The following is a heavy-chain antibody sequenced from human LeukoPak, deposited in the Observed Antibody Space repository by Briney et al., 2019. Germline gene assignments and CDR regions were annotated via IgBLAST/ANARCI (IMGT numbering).Heavy chain of an antibody. D-gene: IGHD5-24*01. CDR3: ASARWDY. Sequence: SGTLSLTCDVSGDSISANHWWSWVRQPPGKGLEWIGEIYHIGNTNYNPSLKSRVTISVDKSKNQFSLKLSFVTAADTAVYYCASARWDYWGQGTLDIVSS. CDR1: GDSISANHW. J-gene: IGHJ4*02. V-gene: IGHV4-4*02. CDR2: IYHIGNT.